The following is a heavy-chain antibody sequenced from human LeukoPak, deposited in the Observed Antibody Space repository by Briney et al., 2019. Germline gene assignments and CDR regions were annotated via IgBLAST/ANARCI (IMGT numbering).Heavy chain of an antibody. V-gene: IGHV4-34*01. CDR1: GGSFSGYY. CDR3: ASGAIPHDYDFWSGYAFDI. D-gene: IGHD3-3*01. Sequence: SETLSLTCAVYGGSFSGYYWSWIRQPPGRGLEWIGEINHSGSTNYNPSLKSRVTISVDTSKNQFSLKLSSVTAADTAVYYCASGAIPHDYDFWSGYAFDIWGQGTMVTVSS. CDR2: INHSGST. J-gene: IGHJ3*02.